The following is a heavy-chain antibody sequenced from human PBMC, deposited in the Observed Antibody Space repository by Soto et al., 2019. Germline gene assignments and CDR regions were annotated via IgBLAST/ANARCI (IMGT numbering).Heavy chain of an antibody. J-gene: IGHJ2*01. CDR3: ARGSGVSGYESWDFDL. CDR2: IWYDGSKK. Sequence: QVQLVESGGGVVQPGRSLRLSCAASGFPFSSYAMHWVRQAPGEGLEWVAFIWYDGSKKYYADSVKGGFTISRDNSENTLYPQMNSLRAEATAFYNCARGSGVSGYESWDFDLWGRGTRVTVSS. V-gene: IGHV3-33*01. D-gene: IGHD5-12*01. CDR1: GFPFSSYA.